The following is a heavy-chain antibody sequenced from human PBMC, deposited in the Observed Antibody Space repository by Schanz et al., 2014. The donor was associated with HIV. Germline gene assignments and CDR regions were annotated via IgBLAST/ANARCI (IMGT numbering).Heavy chain of an antibody. CDR2: ISAGVGTA. J-gene: IGHJ5*02. D-gene: IGHD1-20*01. CDR1: GFTITSYG. CDR3: ARDYHWNWFDP. V-gene: IGHV3-23*04. Sequence: EVHLVESGGGLVQPGGSLRLSCAVSGFTITSYGMSWVRQAPGKGLEWVSTISAGVGTASYADSVKGRFTISRDNSKKMLFLQMNSLRAEDTAVYYCARDYHWNWFDPWGQGTLVTVSS.